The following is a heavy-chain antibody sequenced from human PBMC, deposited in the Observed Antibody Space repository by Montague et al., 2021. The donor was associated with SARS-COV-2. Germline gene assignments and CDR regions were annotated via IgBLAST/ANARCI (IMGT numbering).Heavy chain of an antibody. CDR3: ARDRFDFGAGRQGTIDF. J-gene: IGHJ4*02. CDR1: GVSITNHY. V-gene: IGHV4-4*07. Sequence: SETLSLTCSVSGVSITNHYWSWIRQPAGKGLGWIGRMHSTGKTNFSPFFSSRLTMSADTSKNQFSLKLTSVTAADTAIYFCARDRFDFGAGRQGTIDFWGQGTLVTVSS. D-gene: IGHD3-10*01. CDR2: MHSTGKT.